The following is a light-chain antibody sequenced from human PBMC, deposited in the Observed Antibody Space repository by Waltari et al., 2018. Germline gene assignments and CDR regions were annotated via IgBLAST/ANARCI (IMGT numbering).Light chain of an antibody. CDR3: ATWDDSLNGL. V-gene: IGLV1-44*01. J-gene: IGLJ2*01. Sequence: QSVLTQPPSVSGTPGQRVSISCSGSSSNIGTRSVNWYQQVPGTAPKLLIYSTNQRPSGVPERFSGSKSGPSASLAISGLQSEDEADYYCATWDDSLNGLFGGGTKLTVL. CDR2: STN. CDR1: SSNIGTRS.